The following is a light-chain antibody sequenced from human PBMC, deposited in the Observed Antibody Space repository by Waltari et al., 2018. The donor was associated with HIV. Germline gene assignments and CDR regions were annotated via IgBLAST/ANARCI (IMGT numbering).Light chain of an antibody. V-gene: IGKV3-20*01. CDR2: GAS. J-gene: IGKJ2*01. CDR1: QSVSSN. Sequence: EIVLTQSPGTLYLSAGERATLSCRASQSVSSNLAWYQQKPGHSPRLLIYGASTRATGVPHRFSGSGSGRDFSLTISRLELEDFAVYFCQQYGSSVYTFGQGTRLEIK. CDR3: QQYGSSVYT.